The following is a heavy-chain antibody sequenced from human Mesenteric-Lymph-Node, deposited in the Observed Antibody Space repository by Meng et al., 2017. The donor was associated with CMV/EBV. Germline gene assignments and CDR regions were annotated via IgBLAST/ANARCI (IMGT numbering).Heavy chain of an antibody. D-gene: IGHD2-2*01. CDR2: IYYRGST. CDR3: ARQYCSTTSCFNYYYYGMDV. V-gene: IGHV4-59*01. CDR1: GGSISSYY. Sequence: SETLSLTCSVSGGSISSYYCSWIRQSPGKGLEWIGYIYYRGSTNYNPSLKSRVTISVDTSKNQFSLRLSSLTAADTAMYYCARQYCSTTSCFNYYYYGMDVWGQGTTVTVSS. J-gene: IGHJ6*02.